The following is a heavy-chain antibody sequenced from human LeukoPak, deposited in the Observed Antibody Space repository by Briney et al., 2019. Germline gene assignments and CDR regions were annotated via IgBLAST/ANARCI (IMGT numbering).Heavy chain of an antibody. Sequence: ASVKVSCKASGYTFSSYGISWVRQAPGQGLEWMGRISADKGNTKYAQKFQGRVTMTTDTSTSTAYMELRSLRSDDTAVYYCAVAGTAFDFDYWGQGTLVTVSS. J-gene: IGHJ4*02. CDR1: GYTFSSYG. CDR3: AVAGTAFDFDY. CDR2: ISADKGNT. V-gene: IGHV1-18*01. D-gene: IGHD6-19*01.